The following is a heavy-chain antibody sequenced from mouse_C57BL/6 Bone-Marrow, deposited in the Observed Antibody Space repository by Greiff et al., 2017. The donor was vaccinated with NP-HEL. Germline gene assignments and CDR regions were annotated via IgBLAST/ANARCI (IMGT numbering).Heavy chain of an antibody. CDR3: ARLPHWYFDV. CDR2: ISSGGSYT. CDR1: GFTFSSYG. V-gene: IGHV5-6*01. J-gene: IGHJ1*03. Sequence: EVHLVESGGDLVKPGGSLKLSCAASGFTFSSYGMSWVRQTPDKRLEWVATISSGGSYTYYPDSVKGRFTISRDNAKNTLYLQMSSLKSEDTAMYYCARLPHWYFDVWGTGTTVTVSS.